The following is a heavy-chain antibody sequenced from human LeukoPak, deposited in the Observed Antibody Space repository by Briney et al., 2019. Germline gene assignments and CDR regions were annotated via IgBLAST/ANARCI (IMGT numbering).Heavy chain of an antibody. CDR3: ARQWQWLVLDY. Sequence: KASETLSLTCTVSGGSISSSSYFWGWISQPPGKGLEWIGNIDYSGSSYYNPSLKSRVTISVDTSKNQFSLKLSSVTAADTAVYYCARQWQWLVLDYWGQGTLVIVSS. J-gene: IGHJ4*02. V-gene: IGHV4-39*01. CDR1: GGSISSSSYF. D-gene: IGHD6-19*01. CDR2: IDYSGSS.